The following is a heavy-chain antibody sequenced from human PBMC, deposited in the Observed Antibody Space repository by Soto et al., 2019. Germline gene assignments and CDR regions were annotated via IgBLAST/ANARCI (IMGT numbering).Heavy chain of an antibody. J-gene: IGHJ3*02. CDR3: ARVHGRNEYYYDSSGYYYGALDI. D-gene: IGHD3-22*01. V-gene: IGHV4-34*01. CDR2: INHSGST. CDR1: GGSFSGYY. Sequence: PSETMSLSCAVYGGSFSGYYWSWIRQPPGKGLEWIGEINHSGSTNYNPSLKSRVTISVDTSKNQFSLKLSSVTAADTAVYYCARVHGRNEYYYDSSGYYYGALDISGQGTMVTVS.